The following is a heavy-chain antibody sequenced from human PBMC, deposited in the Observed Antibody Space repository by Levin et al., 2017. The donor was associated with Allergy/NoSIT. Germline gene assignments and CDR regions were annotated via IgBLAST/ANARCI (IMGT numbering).Heavy chain of an antibody. D-gene: IGHD6-13*01. J-gene: IGHJ4*02. Sequence: GESLKISCAASGFTVSSHYMSWVRQAPGKGLEWVSVIYSGGSTYYADSVKGRFTISRDNSKNTLYLQMNSLRAEDTAVYYCASFPIAAAGDLPFDYWGQGTLVTVSS. CDR1: GFTVSSHY. CDR3: ASFPIAAAGDLPFDY. V-gene: IGHV3-66*01. CDR2: IYSGGST.